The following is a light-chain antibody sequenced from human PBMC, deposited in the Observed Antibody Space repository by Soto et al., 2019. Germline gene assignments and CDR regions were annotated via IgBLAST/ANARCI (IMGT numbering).Light chain of an antibody. J-gene: IGKJ1*01. Sequence: EIQMTQSPSTVSASVGERATLSCRASQSVISCLAWYQQKPGKAPRLLIYEASRWASGVPSRFSGSGSGTDFTLTISSLQSEDFAVYYCQQYYNWPRTFGQGTKVDIK. CDR2: EAS. V-gene: IGKV3-15*01. CDR1: QSVISC. CDR3: QQYYNWPRT.